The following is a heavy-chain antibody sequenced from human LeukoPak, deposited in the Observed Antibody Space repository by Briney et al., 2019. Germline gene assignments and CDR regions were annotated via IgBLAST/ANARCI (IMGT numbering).Heavy chain of an antibody. D-gene: IGHD3-3*01. CDR3: ARRYYDFWSGYHYWYFDL. V-gene: IGHV4-59*08. Sequence: SETLSLTCTVSGGSISSYYWSWIRQPPGKGLEWIGYIYYSGSTNYNPSLKSRVTISVDTSKNQFSLKLSSVTAADTAVYYCARRYYDFWSGYHYWYFDLWGRGTLVTVSS. J-gene: IGHJ2*01. CDR2: IYYSGST. CDR1: GGSISSYY.